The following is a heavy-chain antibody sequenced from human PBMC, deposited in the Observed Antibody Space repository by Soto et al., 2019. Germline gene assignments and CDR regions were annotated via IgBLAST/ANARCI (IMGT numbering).Heavy chain of an antibody. J-gene: IGHJ4*02. CDR2: IYYSGST. Sequence: SETLSLTCTVSGGSISSSSYYWGWIRQPPGKGLEWIGSIYYSGSTYYNPSLKSRVTISVDTSKNQFSLKLSSVTAADTAVYYCARHNRGGATSIYYFDYWGQGTLVTVSS. CDR3: ARHNRGGATSIYYFDY. CDR1: GGSISSSSYY. D-gene: IGHD1-26*01. V-gene: IGHV4-39*01.